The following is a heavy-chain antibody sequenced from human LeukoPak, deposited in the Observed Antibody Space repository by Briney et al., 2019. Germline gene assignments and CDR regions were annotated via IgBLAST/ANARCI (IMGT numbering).Heavy chain of an antibody. CDR2: IYHSGST. V-gene: IGHV4-38-2*01. D-gene: IGHD3-22*01. CDR1: GYSISSGYY. Sequence: SETLSLTCGVSGYSISSGYYWGWIRQSPGKGLEWIGSIYHSGSTYYNPSLKSRVTISVDTSKNQFSLKLSSVTAADTAVYYCARHISGYYNYYYYYYMDVWGKGTTVTVSS. CDR3: ARHISGYYNYYYYYYMDV. J-gene: IGHJ6*03.